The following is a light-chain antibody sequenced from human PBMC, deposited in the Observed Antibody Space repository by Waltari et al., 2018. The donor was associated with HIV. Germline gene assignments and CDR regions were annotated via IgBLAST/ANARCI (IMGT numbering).Light chain of an antibody. CDR3: GTWDRSLSAAV. V-gene: IGLV1-51*01. CDR1: TSNIGNDY. CDR2: DIN. J-gene: IGLJ3*02. Sequence: QSVLTQPPSVSAAPGQKVTISCSGSTSNIGNDYVSWYQHVPGAAPRLLIYDINKRPSGIPDRFSGSRSGTSATLGSTGLQTGDEAHYYCGTWDRSLSAAVFGGGTKLTVL.